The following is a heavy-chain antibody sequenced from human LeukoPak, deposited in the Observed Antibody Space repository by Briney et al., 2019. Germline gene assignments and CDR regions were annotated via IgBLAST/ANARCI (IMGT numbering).Heavy chain of an antibody. CDR1: GGSISSSSYY. CDR3: ARLKGVPAALFDY. V-gene: IGHV4-39*01. Sequence: PSETLSLTCTVSGGSISSSSYYWGWIRQPPGKGLEWIGSIYYSGSTYYNPSLKSRVTISVDTSKNQFSLKLSSVTAADTAVYYCARLKGVPAALFDYWGQGTLVTVSS. D-gene: IGHD2-2*01. CDR2: IYYSGST. J-gene: IGHJ4*02.